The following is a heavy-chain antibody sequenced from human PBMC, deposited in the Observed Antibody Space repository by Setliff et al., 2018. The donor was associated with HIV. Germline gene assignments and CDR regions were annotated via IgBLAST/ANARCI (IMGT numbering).Heavy chain of an antibody. CDR3: ARDCRVGWVFTYGMDA. V-gene: IGHV3-49*03. D-gene: IGHD6-13*01. Sequence: GGSLRLSCTASGFTFGDYAMSWFRQAPGKGLEWVGFIRSKAYGGTTEYAASVKGRFTNSRDDSKNTLFLQMNSLRPEDTAVYYCARDCRVGWVFTYGMDAWGQGTLVTVSS. CDR1: GFTFGDYA. CDR2: IRSKAYGGTT. J-gene: IGHJ6*02.